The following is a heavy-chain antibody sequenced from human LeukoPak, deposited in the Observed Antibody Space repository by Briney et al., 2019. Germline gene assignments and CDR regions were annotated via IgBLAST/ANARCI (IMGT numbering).Heavy chain of an antibody. CDR1: GGSISSYY. J-gene: IGHJ4*02. D-gene: IGHD5-24*01. Sequence: PSETLSLTCTASGGSISSYYWSWIRQPPGKGLEWIGYIYYSGSTNYNPSLKSRVTISVDTSKNQFSLKLSSVTAADTAVYYCARARNGYTFDYWGQGTLVTVSS. CDR3: ARARNGYTFDY. V-gene: IGHV4-59*01. CDR2: IYYSGST.